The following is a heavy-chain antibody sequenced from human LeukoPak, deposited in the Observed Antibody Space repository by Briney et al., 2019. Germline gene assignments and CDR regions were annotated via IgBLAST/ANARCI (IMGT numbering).Heavy chain of an antibody. CDR1: GGSISSYY. Sequence: KPSETLSLTCTVSGGSISSYYWSWIRQPPGKGLEWIGYIYYSGSTNYNPSLKSRVTISVDTSKNQFSLKLSSVTAADTAVYYCARHRSGESKRRYYYYCMDVWGQGTTVTVSS. D-gene: IGHD3-10*01. V-gene: IGHV4-59*08. CDR3: ARHRSGESKRRYYYYCMDV. CDR2: IYYSGST. J-gene: IGHJ6*02.